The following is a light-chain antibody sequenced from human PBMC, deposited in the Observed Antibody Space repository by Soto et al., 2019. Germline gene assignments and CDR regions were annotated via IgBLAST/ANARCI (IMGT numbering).Light chain of an antibody. CDR2: GAS. Sequence: EIVLTQSPGTLSLSPGERATLSCRASQSVNSEYLAWYQQKPGQGPRVLMYGASNRATGIPDRFTGSGSGTDFTLTISRLEPEDFAVYYCQQYDHSPRTFGQGTKVEIK. CDR1: QSVNSEY. V-gene: IGKV3-20*01. J-gene: IGKJ1*01. CDR3: QQYDHSPRT.